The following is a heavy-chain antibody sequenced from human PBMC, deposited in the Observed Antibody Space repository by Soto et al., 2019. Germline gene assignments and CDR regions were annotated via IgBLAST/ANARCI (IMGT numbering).Heavy chain of an antibody. CDR1: GFTFSSYW. J-gene: IGHJ2*01. Sequence: EVQLVESGGGLVQPGGSLRLSCAASGFTFSSYWMHWVRQAPGKGLVWVSRINSDGSSTSYADSVKGRFTISRDNXXNTLYLQMNSLRAEDTAVYYCARDGYGGKNWYFDLWGRGTLVTVSS. D-gene: IGHD4-17*01. CDR2: INSDGSST. CDR3: ARDGYGGKNWYFDL. V-gene: IGHV3-74*01.